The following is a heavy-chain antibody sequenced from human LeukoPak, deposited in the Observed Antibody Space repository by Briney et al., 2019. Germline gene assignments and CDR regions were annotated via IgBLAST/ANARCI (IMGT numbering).Heavy chain of an antibody. Sequence: SETLSLTCTVSGGSISTYYWSWIRQPPGKGLEWIGYIYDSVNTKYNPSLKSRVTISVDTSKNQLSLKLSSVTAADTAVYYCARHVPYYDSDFPAWGMDVWGQGTAVTVSS. CDR3: ARHVPYYDSDFPAWGMDV. CDR2: IYDSVNT. V-gene: IGHV4-59*08. J-gene: IGHJ6*02. CDR1: GGSISTYY. D-gene: IGHD3-16*01.